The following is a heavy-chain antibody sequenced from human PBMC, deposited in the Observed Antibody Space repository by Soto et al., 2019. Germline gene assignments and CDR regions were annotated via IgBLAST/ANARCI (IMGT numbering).Heavy chain of an antibody. CDR3: AREPGYSRSWAEY. D-gene: IGHD6-13*01. Sequence: QVQLVQSGAEVKKPGSSVKVSCKASVGTFSSYAISWVRQAPGQGLEWMGGIIPIFGTANYAQKFQGRVTITADESTSTAYRELGSLRSENTAVYYCAREPGYSRSWAEYWGQGTLVTVSS. CDR2: IIPIFGTA. V-gene: IGHV1-69*12. CDR1: VGTFSSYA. J-gene: IGHJ4*02.